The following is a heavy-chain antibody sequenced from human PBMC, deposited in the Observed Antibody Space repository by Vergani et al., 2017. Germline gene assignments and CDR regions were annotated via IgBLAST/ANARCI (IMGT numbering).Heavy chain of an antibody. V-gene: IGHV4-31*03. CDR2: IYYSGST. CDR1: GGSISSGGYY. J-gene: IGHJ4*02. Sequence: VQLQESGPGLVKPSQTLSLTCTVSGGSISSGGYYWSWIRQHPGKGLEWIGYIYYSGSTYYNPSLKSRVTISVDTSKNQFSLKLSSVTAADTAVYYCARGSFREYYFDYWGQGTLVTVSS. CDR3: ARGSFREYYFDY. D-gene: IGHD1-26*01.